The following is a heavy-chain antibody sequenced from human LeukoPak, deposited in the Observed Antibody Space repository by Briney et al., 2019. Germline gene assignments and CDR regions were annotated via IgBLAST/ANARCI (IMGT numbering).Heavy chain of an antibody. CDR2: IYTSGST. J-gene: IGHJ4*02. Sequence: PSETLSLTCTVSGGSISSGSYYWSWIRQPAGKGLEWIGRIYTSGSTNYNPSLKSRVTISVDTSKNQISLKLSSVTAADTAVYYCAGDYYDSSGYYYWGQGTLVTVSS. CDR3: AGDYYDSSGYYY. D-gene: IGHD3-22*01. V-gene: IGHV4-61*02. CDR1: GGSISSGSYY.